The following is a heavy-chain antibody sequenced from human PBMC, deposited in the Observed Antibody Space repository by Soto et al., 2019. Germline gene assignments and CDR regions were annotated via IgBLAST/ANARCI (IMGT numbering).Heavy chain of an antibody. V-gene: IGHV3-23*01. J-gene: IGHJ3*01. CDR3: AKVFIVVVTVLRPDDAFDV. CDR1: GFTFSNYA. CDR2: SSGGGGST. D-gene: IGHD2-21*02. Sequence: EVQLLESGGGLVQPGGSLRLSCAASGFTFSNYAINWVRLAPGKGLEWVSGSSGGGGSTYYADSVKGRFTIFRDTSKNTVFLQMNSLRAYDSAVYYCAKVFIVVVTVLRPDDAFDVLGQGTMVTDSS.